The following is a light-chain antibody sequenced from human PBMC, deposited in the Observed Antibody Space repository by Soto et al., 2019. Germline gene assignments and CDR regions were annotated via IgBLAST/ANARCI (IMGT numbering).Light chain of an antibody. J-gene: IGKJ1*01. CDR3: QQYGNSPWT. CDR2: GAS. Sequence: EIVLTQSPGTLSLSPGERATLSCRASQSVSSYLAWYQQKPGQAPRLLIHGASNRASGIPDRFSGSGSGTDFTLTISSLEPEDSAMYYCQQYGNSPWTFGQGTKVDIK. V-gene: IGKV3-20*01. CDR1: QSVSSY.